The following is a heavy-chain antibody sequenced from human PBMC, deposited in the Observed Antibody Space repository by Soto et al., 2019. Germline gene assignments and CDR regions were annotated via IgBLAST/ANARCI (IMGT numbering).Heavy chain of an antibody. V-gene: IGHV1-18*01. CDR1: GYTFTRYG. Sequence: QVQLVQSGAEVKKPGASVKVSCKASGYTFTRYGFSWVRQAPGQRLEWMGWISGYNENPNYAQKFQGRVTMTTDTSTSTAYMELRSLRSDDTALYYCARDIHGDYPDYWCQGTLVTVSS. D-gene: IGHD4-17*01. J-gene: IGHJ4*02. CDR2: ISGYNENP. CDR3: ARDIHGDYPDY.